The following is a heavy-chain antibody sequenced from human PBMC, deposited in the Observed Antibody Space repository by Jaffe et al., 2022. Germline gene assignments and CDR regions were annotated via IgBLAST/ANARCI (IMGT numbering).Heavy chain of an antibody. CDR1: GGSFSGYY. Sequence: QVQLQQWGAGLLKPSETLSLTCAVYGGSFSGYYWSWIRQPPGKGLEWIGEINHSGSTNYNPSLKSRVTISVDTSKNQFSLKLSSVTAADTAVYYCASTTPLNSSGWYYRRRAFDIWGQGTMVTVSS. J-gene: IGHJ3*02. D-gene: IGHD6-19*01. CDR3: ASTTPLNSSGWYYRRRAFDI. CDR2: INHSGST. V-gene: IGHV4-34*01.